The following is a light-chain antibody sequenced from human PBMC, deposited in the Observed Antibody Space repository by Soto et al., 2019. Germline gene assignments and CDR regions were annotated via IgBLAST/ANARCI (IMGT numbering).Light chain of an antibody. CDR2: AAS. Sequence: EIVMTQSPRTLSVSPGERATLSCMAIQSVSNNLAWYQQKPGQAPRLLIYAASTLQSGVPSRFSGSGSGTDVTLTISSLQPEDVETYYCQKYNSDPLTFGGGTKVDIK. V-gene: IGKV3-15*01. CDR1: QSVSNN. CDR3: QKYNSDPLT. J-gene: IGKJ4*01.